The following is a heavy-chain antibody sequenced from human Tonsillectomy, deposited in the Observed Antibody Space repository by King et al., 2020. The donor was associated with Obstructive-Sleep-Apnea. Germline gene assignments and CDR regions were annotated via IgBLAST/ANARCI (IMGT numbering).Heavy chain of an antibody. CDR3: ARGNGYYCGH. CDR1: GYTFSNYY. J-gene: IGHJ4*02. D-gene: IGHD4-23*01. V-gene: IGHV1-46*01. Sequence: QRQLVQAGGEVKKPGASVKVSCKASGYTFSNYYIHWVRQAPGQGLEWMGRINPSGGSTTYAQMFQGRVTLTRDTSTSTVYMELTSLTSEDTAVYYCARGNGYYCGHWGQGTLVTVSS. CDR2: INPSGGST.